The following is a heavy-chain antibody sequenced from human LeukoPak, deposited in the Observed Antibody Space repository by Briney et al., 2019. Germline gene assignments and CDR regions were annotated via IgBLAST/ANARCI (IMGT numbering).Heavy chain of an antibody. CDR3: ARGVAPGTIGYFDY. J-gene: IGHJ4*02. CDR2: MNPNSGNT. D-gene: IGHD2-8*01. V-gene: IGHV1-8*01. Sequence: GASVKVSCKASGYTFTSYDINWVRQATGQGLEWMGWMNPNSGNTGYAQKFQGRVTMTRNTSISTAYMELSGLRSEDTAVYYCARGVAPGTIGYFDYWGQGTLVTVSS. CDR1: GYTFTSYD.